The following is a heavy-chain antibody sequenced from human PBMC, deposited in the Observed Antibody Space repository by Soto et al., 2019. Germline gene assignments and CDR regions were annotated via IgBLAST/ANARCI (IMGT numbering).Heavy chain of an antibody. J-gene: IGHJ4*02. CDR1: GGSISSGGYS. CDR3: QEGVAH. CDR2: IYYSGST. Sequence: SETLSLTCAVSGGSISSGGYSWSWIRQPPGKGLEWIGYIYYSGSTSSNPSLKSRVTISVDTSKNQFSLKLSSVTAADTAVYYCQEGVAHWGQGTLVIVSS. D-gene: IGHD2-15*01. V-gene: IGHV4-30-2*05.